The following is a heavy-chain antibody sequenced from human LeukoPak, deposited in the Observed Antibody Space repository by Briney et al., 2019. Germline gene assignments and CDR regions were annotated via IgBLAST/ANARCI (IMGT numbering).Heavy chain of an antibody. CDR3: ARVAAKTVDY. D-gene: IGHD2-15*01. Sequence: SETLSLTCTVSGGSISSYYWSWIRQPPGKGLEWIGYIYYSGSTNYNPSLKSRVTISVKTSKNQFSLKLSSVTAADTAVYYCARVAAKTVDYWGQGTLVTVSS. CDR1: GGSISSYY. CDR2: IYYSGST. J-gene: IGHJ4*02. V-gene: IGHV4-59*01.